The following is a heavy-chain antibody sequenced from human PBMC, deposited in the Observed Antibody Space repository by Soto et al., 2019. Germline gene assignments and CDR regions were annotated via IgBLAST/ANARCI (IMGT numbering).Heavy chain of an antibody. Sequence: PSETLSLTCTVSGGSISSSSYYWGWIRQPPGKGLEWIGSIYYSGSTYYNPSLKSRVTISVDTSKNQSSLKLSSVTAADTAVYYCARHDRVNVVDNWFDPWGQGTLVTVSS. J-gene: IGHJ5*02. V-gene: IGHV4-39*01. CDR2: IYYSGST. CDR1: GGSISSSSYY. CDR3: ARHDRVNVVDNWFDP. D-gene: IGHD2-15*01.